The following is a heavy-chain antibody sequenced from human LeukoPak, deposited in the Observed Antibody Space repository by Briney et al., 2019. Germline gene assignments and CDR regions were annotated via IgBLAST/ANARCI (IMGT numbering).Heavy chain of an antibody. CDR2: INPNSGGT. V-gene: IGHV1-2*02. CDR1: VYTFTGYY. J-gene: IGHJ4*02. CDR3: ARVRWFGETDAAYFDS. Sequence: GASVQVSCKTSVYTFTGYYMHWVRQAPGQGLEWMGWINPNSGGTDYAQKFQGRVTMTRDTSISTAYMELSRLRSDDTAVYYCARVRWFGETDAAYFDSWGQGTLVTVSS. D-gene: IGHD3-10*01.